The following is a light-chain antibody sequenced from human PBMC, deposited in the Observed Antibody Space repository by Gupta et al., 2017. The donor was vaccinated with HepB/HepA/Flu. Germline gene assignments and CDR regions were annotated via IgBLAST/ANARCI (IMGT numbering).Light chain of an antibody. J-gene: IGKJ1*01. Sequence: DLVMSDSTVSLPLPLGERATINSKSSQSLLYSQNEKNFLAWYQQRPGQPPRLLIHWASTRESGIPDRFSGSGSVTDFTLTISSLQAEDVAVYFCQQHHVSPWTFGQGTKVEIK. CDR3: QQHHVSPWT. CDR2: WAS. CDR1: QSLLYSQNEKNF. V-gene: IGKV4-1*01.